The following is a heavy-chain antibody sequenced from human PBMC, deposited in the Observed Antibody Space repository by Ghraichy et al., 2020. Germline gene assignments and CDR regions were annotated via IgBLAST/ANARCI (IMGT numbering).Heavy chain of an antibody. Sequence: GGSLRLSCAASGFTVSSNYMSWVRQAPGKGLEWVSVIYSGGSTYYADSVKGRFTISRDNSKNTLYLQMNSLRAEDTALYYCARDQPYSSGWYGGFDYWGQGTLVTVSS. D-gene: IGHD6-19*01. J-gene: IGHJ4*02. V-gene: IGHV3-53*01. CDR1: GFTVSSNY. CDR3: ARDQPYSSGWYGGFDY. CDR2: IYSGGST.